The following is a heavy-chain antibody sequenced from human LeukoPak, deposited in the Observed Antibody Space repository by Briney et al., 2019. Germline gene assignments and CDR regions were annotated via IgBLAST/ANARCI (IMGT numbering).Heavy chain of an antibody. Sequence: SETLSLTCTVSGGPVSSGGYFWSWIRQPPGKGLEWIGYLFYSGSTNYNPSLRGRVTTSVDTSNNQFSLKLISVTAADTAVYYCARGGHKTWFDPWGQGTLVTVSS. CDR3: ARGGHKTWFDP. J-gene: IGHJ5*02. CDR1: GGPVSSGGYF. CDR2: LFYSGST. D-gene: IGHD3-16*01. V-gene: IGHV4-61*08.